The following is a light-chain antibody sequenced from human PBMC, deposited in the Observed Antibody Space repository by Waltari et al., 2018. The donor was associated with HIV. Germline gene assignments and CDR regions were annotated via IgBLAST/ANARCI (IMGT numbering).Light chain of an antibody. Sequence: QIVLTQSPSASASLGASVKLPCTLSSRHSSYAIAWHQQQPEKGPRYLMKFNSDGSHSKGDGIPDRFSGSSSGAERYLTISSLQSEDEADYYCQTWGTLNLVFGGGTKLTVL. CDR2: FNSDGSH. J-gene: IGLJ3*02. CDR3: QTWGTLNLV. CDR1: SRHSSYA. V-gene: IGLV4-69*01.